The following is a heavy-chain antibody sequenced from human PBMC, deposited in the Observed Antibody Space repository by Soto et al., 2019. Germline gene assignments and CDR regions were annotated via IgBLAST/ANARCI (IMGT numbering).Heavy chain of an antibody. CDR3: ARVATIVVVPAAMGYYYYGMDV. CDR2: TYYRSKWYN. Sequence: LTCAISCDIFSTNSAAWNWIRQSPSRGLEWLGRTYYRSKWYNDYAVSVESRITINPDTSKNQFSLQLNSVTPEDTAVYYCARVATIVVVPAAMGYYYYGMDVWGQGTTVTVSS. J-gene: IGHJ6*02. V-gene: IGHV6-1*01. CDR1: CDIFSTNSAA. D-gene: IGHD2-2*01.